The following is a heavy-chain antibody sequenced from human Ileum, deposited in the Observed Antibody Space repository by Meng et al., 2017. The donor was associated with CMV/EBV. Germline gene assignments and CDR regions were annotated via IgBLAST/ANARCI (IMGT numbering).Heavy chain of an antibody. V-gene: IGHV3-23*01. J-gene: IGHJ6*02. D-gene: IGHD5-12*01. CDR3: ARYRHYGMDV. CDR1: GFTFSSYA. CDR2: ISGSGGST. Sequence: GESLKISCAASGFTFSSYAMSWVRQAPGKGLEWVSAISGSGGSTYYADSVKGRFTISRDNSKNTLNLQMNSLRVEDTAVYYCARYRHYGMDVWGQGTMVTVSS.